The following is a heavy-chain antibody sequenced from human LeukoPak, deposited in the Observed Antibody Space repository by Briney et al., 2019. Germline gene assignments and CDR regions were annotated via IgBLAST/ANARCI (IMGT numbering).Heavy chain of an antibody. CDR3: ARGDARGYSYGHFHFDH. Sequence: PSETLSLTCTVSGGSISSYYWSWIRQPPGKGLEWIGYIYYSGSTNYNPSLKSRVTVSVDTSKNQFSLKLSSVTAADTAVYYCARGDARGYSYGHFHFDHWGRGTLVTVSS. J-gene: IGHJ4*01. CDR2: IYYSGST. V-gene: IGHV4-59*01. D-gene: IGHD5-18*01. CDR1: GGSISSYY.